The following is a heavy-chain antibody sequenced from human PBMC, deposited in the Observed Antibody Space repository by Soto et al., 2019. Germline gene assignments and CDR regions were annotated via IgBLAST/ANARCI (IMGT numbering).Heavy chain of an antibody. CDR2: ISDSGGRT. J-gene: IGHJ6*02. Sequence: EVQLLESGGGLVQPGGSLRLSCAVSGFTFNNYAMNWVRQAPGKGLEWVSCISDSGGRTYYADSVKGRFTISRDNSKNTLYLQMNSLRAEDTAIYYCAKDALGDYFYYGMDVWGQGTTVTVSS. CDR3: AKDALGDYFYYGMDV. V-gene: IGHV3-23*01. CDR1: GFTFNNYA.